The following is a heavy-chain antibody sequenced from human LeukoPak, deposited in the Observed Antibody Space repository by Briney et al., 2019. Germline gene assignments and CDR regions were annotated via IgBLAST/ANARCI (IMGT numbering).Heavy chain of an antibody. CDR1: GFPFSDYS. CDR2: IGISSGNT. V-gene: IGHV3-48*04. Sequence: GGSLRLSCVASGFPFSDYSMNWVRQAPGKGLEWISYIGISSGNTKYADSVKGRFTISGDSAKNSLYLQMNSLRVEDTAVYFCARDHNYAFHNWGQGTLVIVSS. D-gene: IGHD1-1*01. J-gene: IGHJ4*02. CDR3: ARDHNYAFHN.